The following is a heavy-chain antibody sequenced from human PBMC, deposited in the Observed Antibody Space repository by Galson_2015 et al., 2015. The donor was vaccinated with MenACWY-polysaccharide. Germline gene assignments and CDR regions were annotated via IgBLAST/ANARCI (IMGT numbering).Heavy chain of an antibody. D-gene: IGHD3-9*01. CDR2: IYPDGSSP. V-gene: IGHV3-74*01. CDR1: GFTFSTCF. CDR3: LRGSIDWKGMDV. Sequence: SLRLSCAASGFTFSTCFMYWVRQAPGKGLLWVSRIYPDGSSPTYADSVKGRFTVSRDSAKNTLYLQMHSLRAEDTAVYYCLRGSIDWKGMDVWGQGTTVTVSS. J-gene: IGHJ6*02.